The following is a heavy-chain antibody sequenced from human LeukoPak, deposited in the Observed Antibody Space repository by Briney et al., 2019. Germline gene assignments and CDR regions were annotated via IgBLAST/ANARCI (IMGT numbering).Heavy chain of an antibody. CDR2: ISAYNGNT. CDR3: AREGVYCSGGSCYSDY. CDR1: GYTFTSYG. V-gene: IGHV1-18*01. J-gene: IGHJ4*02. D-gene: IGHD2-15*01. Sequence: ASVKVPCKASGYTFTSYGISWVRQAPGQGLEWMGWISAYNGNTNYAQRLQGRVTMTTDTSTSTAYMELRSLRSDDTAVYYCAREGVYCSGGSCYSDYWGQGTLVTVSS.